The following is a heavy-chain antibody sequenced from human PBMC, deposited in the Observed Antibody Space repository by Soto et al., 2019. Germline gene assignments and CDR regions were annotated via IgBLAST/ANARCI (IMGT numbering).Heavy chain of an antibody. CDR3: ARDSTGSSEGWLDP. D-gene: IGHD6-13*01. V-gene: IGHV4-30-2*01. J-gene: IGHJ5*02. CDR2: IYHSGNT. CDR1: GGSISSGSYS. Sequence: ASETLSLTCAVSGGSISSGSYSWSWIRQPPGRGLEWIGYIYHSGNTYCNPSLKTRVTMSVDRSKNHFSLRLSSVTAADTAVYYCARDSTGSSEGWLDPWGQGTLVTVSS.